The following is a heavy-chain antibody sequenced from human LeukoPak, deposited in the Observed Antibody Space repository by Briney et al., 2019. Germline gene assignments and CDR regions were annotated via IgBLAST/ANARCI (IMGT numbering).Heavy chain of an antibody. CDR3: AREELFYDFWSGSHGAFDV. CDR2: ITHSGYT. Sequence: PSETLSLTCAVYGGSFSGYYWSWIRQPPGKGLEWIGSITHSGYTNYNPSLKSRVTISVDMSKNHFSLQLSSVTAPDTALYYCAREELFYDFWSGSHGAFDVWGQGTMVSVSS. V-gene: IGHV4-34*01. D-gene: IGHD3-3*01. CDR1: GGSFSGYY. J-gene: IGHJ3*01.